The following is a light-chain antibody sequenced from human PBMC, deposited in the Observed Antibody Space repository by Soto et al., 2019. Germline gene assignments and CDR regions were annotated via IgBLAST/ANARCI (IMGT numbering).Light chain of an antibody. J-gene: IGKJ2*01. Sequence: EIELTQSPGALSLPPGEGATLSCRASQAVISGYLAWYQQKPGQAPRLLMYGVSSRPTGISDRFSGSGSGTEFTLTITRLEPEDFALYYCQQYGVPPFIFGQGTKLQIK. CDR1: QAVISGY. CDR2: GVS. V-gene: IGKV3-20*01. CDR3: QQYGVPPFI.